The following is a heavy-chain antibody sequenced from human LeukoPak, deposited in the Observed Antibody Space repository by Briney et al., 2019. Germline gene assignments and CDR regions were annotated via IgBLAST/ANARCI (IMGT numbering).Heavy chain of an antibody. CDR3: AKNSNYYYGSGSYYFDC. CDR1: GFTFSSYA. CDR2: ISGSGAGT. V-gene: IGHV3-23*01. D-gene: IGHD3-22*01. J-gene: IGHJ4*02. Sequence: GGSLRLSCAASGFTFSSYAMSWVRPAPGKGVKWVSTISGSGAGTYSADSVKGRFTISRDHSKNTLYLQMYSRSAEDTAVYYCAKNSNYYYGSGSYYFDCWGQGTLVTVSS.